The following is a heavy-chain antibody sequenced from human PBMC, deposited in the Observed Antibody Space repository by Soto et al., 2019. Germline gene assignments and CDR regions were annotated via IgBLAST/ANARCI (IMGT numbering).Heavy chain of an antibody. D-gene: IGHD4-4*01. CDR2: IFYSGST. V-gene: IGHV4-39*01. J-gene: IGHJ4*02. CDR3: ARLYSNSYFDY. CDR1: GGSISSSSYY. Sequence: QLQLQESGPGLVKPSETLSLTCTVSGGSISSSSYYWGWIRQPPGKGLEWIGSIFYSGSTYYNPSLKGRVTISVDTSKNQFSLKLSSVTAADTAVYYCARLYSNSYFDYWGQGTLVTVSS.